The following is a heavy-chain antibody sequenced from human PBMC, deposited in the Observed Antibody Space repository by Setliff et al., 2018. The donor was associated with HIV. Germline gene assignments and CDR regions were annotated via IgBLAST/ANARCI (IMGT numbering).Heavy chain of an antibody. D-gene: IGHD2-21*02. CDR3: AHSWGPRGDFNWFDP. V-gene: IGHV2-5*01. CDR1: GFSLSTSGVG. CDR2: VYWNDDK. J-gene: IGHJ5*02. Sequence: GSGPTLVNPTQTLTLTCTFSGFSLSTSGVGVGWIRQPPGKALEWLALVYWNDDKRYSPSLENRLTITKDTSKNQVVLTMTNMDPVDTATYYCAHSWGPRGDFNWFDPWGQGTLVTVSS.